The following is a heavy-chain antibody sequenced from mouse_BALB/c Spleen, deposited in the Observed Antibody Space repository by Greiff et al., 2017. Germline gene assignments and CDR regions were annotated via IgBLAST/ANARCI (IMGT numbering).Heavy chain of an antibody. CDR3: ARPEGSSYAWFAY. Sequence: EVQLVESGPGLVKPSQSLSLTCTVTGYSITSDYAWNWIRQFPGNKLEWMGYISYSGSTSYNPSLKSRISITRDTSKNQFFLQLNSVTTEDTATYYCARPEGSSYAWFAYWGQGTLVTVSA. V-gene: IGHV3-2*02. CDR2: ISYSGST. J-gene: IGHJ3*01. D-gene: IGHD1-1*01. CDR1: GYSITSDYA.